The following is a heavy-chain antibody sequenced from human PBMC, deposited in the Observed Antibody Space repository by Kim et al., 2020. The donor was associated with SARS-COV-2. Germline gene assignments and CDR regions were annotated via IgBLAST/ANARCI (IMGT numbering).Heavy chain of an antibody. D-gene: IGHD4-17*01. J-gene: IGHJ6*02. Sequence: SETLSLTCTVSGGSVSSGSYYWSWIRQPPGKGLEWIGYIYYSGSTSYNPSLKSRVTISVDTSKNQFSLKLSSVTAADTAVYYCAGVSNTLTTNSTTYYYYYYGMDVGGQGTTVTVSS. CDR1: GGSVSSGSYY. V-gene: IGHV4-61*01. CDR3: AGVSNTLTTNSTTYYYYYYGMDV. CDR2: IYYSGST.